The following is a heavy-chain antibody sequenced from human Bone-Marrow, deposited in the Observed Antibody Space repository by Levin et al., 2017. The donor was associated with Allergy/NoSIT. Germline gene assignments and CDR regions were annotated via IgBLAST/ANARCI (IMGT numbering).Heavy chain of an antibody. V-gene: IGHV3-23*01. Sequence: GGSLRLSCAASGFTFSSYAMSWVRQAPGKGLEWVSAISGSGGSTYYADSVKGRFTISRDNSKNTLYLQMNSLRAEDTAVYDCAKHLRDSSGYYRYFDYWGQGTLVTVSS. D-gene: IGHD3-22*01. CDR3: AKHLRDSSGYYRYFDY. J-gene: IGHJ4*02. CDR1: GFTFSSYA. CDR2: ISGSGGST.